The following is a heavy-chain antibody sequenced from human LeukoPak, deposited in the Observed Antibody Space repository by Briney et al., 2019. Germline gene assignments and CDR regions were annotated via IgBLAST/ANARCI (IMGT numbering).Heavy chain of an antibody. CDR1: GYGFTTFW. Sequence: GESLNISCKASGYGFTTFWIAWVRQMPGKGLECMGIIYPDDSDTRYSPSFQGQVSISADKSINTAYLQWSSLKAPDTAMYYCARRPAGAAGLFFDYWGQGALVTVSS. CDR2: IYPDDSDT. CDR3: ARRPAGAAGLFFDY. V-gene: IGHV5-51*01. D-gene: IGHD6-19*01. J-gene: IGHJ4*02.